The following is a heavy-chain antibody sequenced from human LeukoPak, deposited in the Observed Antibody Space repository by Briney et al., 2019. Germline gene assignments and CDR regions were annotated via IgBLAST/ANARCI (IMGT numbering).Heavy chain of an antibody. CDR2: IFYSGKT. J-gene: IGHJ5*02. CDR3: ARLWIVATWFDA. D-gene: IGHD2-2*03. V-gene: IGHV4-39*02. CDR1: NGSMTSDSYY. Sequence: SETLSLTCTVSNGSMTSDSYYWAWVRQPPGKGLEWIGTIFYSGKTYYSASLKSRVTVSLDTSKKNFSLRLSSVTAADTAVYYCARLWIVATWFDAWGQGALVTVSS.